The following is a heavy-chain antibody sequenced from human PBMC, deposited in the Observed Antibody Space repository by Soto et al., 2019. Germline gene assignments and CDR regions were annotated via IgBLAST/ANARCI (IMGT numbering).Heavy chain of an antibody. D-gene: IGHD4-17*01. CDR3: AKDLDDYGDYPSGAFDI. CDR1: GFTFSSYG. J-gene: IGHJ3*02. V-gene: IGHV3-30*18. CDR2: ISYDGSNK. Sequence: QVQLVESGGGVVQPGRSLRLSCAASGFTFSSYGMHWVRQAPGKGLEWVAVISYDGSNKYYADSVKGRFTISRDNSKNTLYLQMNSLRAEDTAVYYCAKDLDDYGDYPSGAFDIWGQGTTVTVSS.